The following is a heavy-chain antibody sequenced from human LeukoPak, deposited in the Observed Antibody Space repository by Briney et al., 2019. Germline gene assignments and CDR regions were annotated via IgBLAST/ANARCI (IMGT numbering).Heavy chain of an antibody. CDR3: ARFYYYDSSGYPPYYYYYGMDV. CDR1: GGSISSGGYY. CDR2: IFNSGNT. Sequence: SETLSLTCSVSGGSISSGGYYWSWIRQHPGKGLEWIGYIFNSGNTYYNPSLKSQITISIDTSKNQFSLKLSSVTAADTAVYYCARFYYYDSSGYPPYYYYYGMDVWGQGTTVTVSS. J-gene: IGHJ6*02. D-gene: IGHD3-22*01. V-gene: IGHV4-31*01.